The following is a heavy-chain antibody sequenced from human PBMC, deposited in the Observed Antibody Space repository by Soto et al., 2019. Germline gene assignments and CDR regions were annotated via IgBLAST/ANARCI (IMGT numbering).Heavy chain of an antibody. CDR3: ARDANPYDILTGYYFGFDP. J-gene: IGHJ5*02. D-gene: IGHD3-9*01. Sequence: ASETLSLTCTVSGGSISSYYWGWIRQPPGKGLEWIGYIYYSGSTNYNPSLKSRVTISVDTSKNQFSLKLSSVTAADTAVYYCARDANPYDILTGYYFGFDPWGQGTLVTVSS. CDR2: IYYSGST. V-gene: IGHV4-59*01. CDR1: GGSISSYY.